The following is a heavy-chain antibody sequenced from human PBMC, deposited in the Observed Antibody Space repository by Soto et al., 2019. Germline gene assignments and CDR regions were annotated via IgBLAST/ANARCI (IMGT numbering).Heavy chain of an antibody. Sequence: SQTLSLTCAISGDSVSCYSAAWNWIRQSPSGGLEWLGRTYYRSRFFSDYAESVKIRIIINPETSKNQFSLQLKSLTPEDKSVYYCVRDRYSSSGWFDPWGQGTPVTVAS. CDR2: TYYRSRFFS. J-gene: IGHJ5*02. CDR3: VRDRYSSSGWFDP. V-gene: IGHV6-1*01. CDR1: GDSVSCYSAA. D-gene: IGHD3-10*01.